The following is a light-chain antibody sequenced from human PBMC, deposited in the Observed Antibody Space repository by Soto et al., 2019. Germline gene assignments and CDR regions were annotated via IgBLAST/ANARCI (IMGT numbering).Light chain of an antibody. CDR3: QQYDNLRYT. CDR2: DAS. CDR1: QDISNY. Sequence: DIQMTQSPSSLSASVGDRVTITCQASQDISNYLNWYQHKPGKAPKLLIYDASNLETGVPSRFTGSGSGTDFTFTISSLQPGDIGTYYCQQYDNLRYTFGQGNKLESK. V-gene: IGKV1-33*01. J-gene: IGKJ2*01.